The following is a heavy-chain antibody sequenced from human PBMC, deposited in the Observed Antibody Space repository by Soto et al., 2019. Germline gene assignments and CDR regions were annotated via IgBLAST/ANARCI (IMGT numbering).Heavy chain of an antibody. CDR1: GGSISSYY. CDR2: IYYSGST. CDR3: ARCNWSYGSNWFDP. J-gene: IGHJ5*02. D-gene: IGHD1-7*01. V-gene: IGHV4-59*01. Sequence: SETLSLTCPVSGGSISSYYWSWIRQPPGKGLEWIGYIYYSGSTNYNPSLKSRVTISVDTSKNQFSLKLSSVTAADTAVYYCARCNWSYGSNWFDPWGQGTLVTVSS.